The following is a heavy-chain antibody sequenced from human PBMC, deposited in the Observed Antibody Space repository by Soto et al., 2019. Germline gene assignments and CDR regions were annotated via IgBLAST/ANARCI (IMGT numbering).Heavy chain of an antibody. D-gene: IGHD6-19*01. V-gene: IGHV3-30*18. CDR1: GFTFSSYG. CDR3: AKVRSSGWSYAFDI. Sequence: GGSLRLSCAASGFTFSSYGMHWVRQAPGKGLEWVAVISYDGSNKYYADSVKGRFTISRDNSNNTLYLQMNSLRVEDTAVFYCAKVRSSGWSYAFDIWGPGTMVTVSS. J-gene: IGHJ3*02. CDR2: ISYDGSNK.